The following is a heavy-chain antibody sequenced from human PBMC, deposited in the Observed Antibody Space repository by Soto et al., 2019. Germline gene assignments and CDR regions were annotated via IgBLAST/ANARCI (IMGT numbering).Heavy chain of an antibody. V-gene: IGHV1-58*01. Sequence: SVKVSCKASGFTFTSSAVQWVRQARGQRLEWIGWIVVGSGNTNYAQKFQERVTITRDMSTSTAYMELSSLRSEDTAVYYCAADESHTIFGVAPAEYWGQGTLVTVSS. CDR1: GFTFTSSA. CDR2: IVVGSGNT. D-gene: IGHD3-3*01. CDR3: AADESHTIFGVAPAEY. J-gene: IGHJ4*02.